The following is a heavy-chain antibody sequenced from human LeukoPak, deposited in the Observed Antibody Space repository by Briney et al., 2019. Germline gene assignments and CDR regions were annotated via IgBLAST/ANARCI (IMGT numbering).Heavy chain of an antibody. CDR3: ARGDILTGYFI. CDR2: INHSGST. Sequence: SETLSLTCAVYGGSFSGYYWSWIRQPPGKGLEWIGEINHSGSTNYNPSLKSRVTISVDTSKNQFSLKLSSVTAADTAVYYCARGDILTGYFIGGQGTLVTVSS. V-gene: IGHV4-34*01. CDR1: GGSFSGYY. J-gene: IGHJ4*02. D-gene: IGHD3-9*01.